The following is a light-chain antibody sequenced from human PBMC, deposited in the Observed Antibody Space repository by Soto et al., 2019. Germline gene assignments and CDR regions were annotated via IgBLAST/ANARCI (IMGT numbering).Light chain of an antibody. CDR2: DVS. V-gene: IGLV2-14*01. CDR1: SSDVGGYNY. CDR3: SSYTSSSTLPYV. Sequence: QSVLTQPASVSGSPGQSITISCTGTSSDVGGYNYVSWYQQHPGKAPKLMIYDVSNRPSGVPNRFSGSKSGNTASLTISGRQAEDEADYCCSSYTSSSTLPYVFGTGTKVTVL. J-gene: IGLJ1*01.